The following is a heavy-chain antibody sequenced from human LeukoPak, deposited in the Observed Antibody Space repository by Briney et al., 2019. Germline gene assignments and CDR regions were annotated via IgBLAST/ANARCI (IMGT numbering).Heavy chain of an antibody. CDR2: INGKRGDT. V-gene: IGHV1-2*02. CDR1: GFTFTDHY. CDR3: ARDHDWGVDY. D-gene: IGHD7-27*01. Sequence: VSVTVSCKASGFTFTDHYMHWVRQAPGQGLKWMGWINGKRGDTNYAQNFQDRVTMTRDTSTSTVYMELSRLTVDDTAVYYCARDHDWGVDYWGQGTLVTVSS. J-gene: IGHJ4*02.